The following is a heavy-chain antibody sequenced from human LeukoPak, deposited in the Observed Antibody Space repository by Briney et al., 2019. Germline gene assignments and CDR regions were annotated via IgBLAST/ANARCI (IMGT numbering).Heavy chain of an antibody. Sequence: GASVKVSCKASGYTFTSYDINWVRQATGQGLEWMGWMNPNSGNTGYAQKFQGRVTMTRNTSISTAYMELSSLRSEDTAVCYCARGYYGSGSYYPSIDYWGQGTLVTVSS. CDR1: GYTFTSYD. J-gene: IGHJ4*02. D-gene: IGHD3-10*01. V-gene: IGHV1-8*01. CDR2: MNPNSGNT. CDR3: ARGYYGSGSYYPSIDY.